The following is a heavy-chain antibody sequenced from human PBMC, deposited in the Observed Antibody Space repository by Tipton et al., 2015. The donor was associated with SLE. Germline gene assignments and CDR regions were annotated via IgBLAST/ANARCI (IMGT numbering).Heavy chain of an antibody. J-gene: IGHJ6*03. CDR3: ARGREWNWSPYYMDV. D-gene: IGHD1-1*01. V-gene: IGHV4-59*02. CDR2: RFHDGNI. CDR1: GDSVKSRY. Sequence: TLSLTCTVSGDSVKSRYWIWVRQPAGRGLEWLAYRFHDGNINYNPSLKIRLTMSVDTSRDQFSLTLNSVTAADTGIYYCARGREWNWSPYYMDVWGKGTTVTVSS.